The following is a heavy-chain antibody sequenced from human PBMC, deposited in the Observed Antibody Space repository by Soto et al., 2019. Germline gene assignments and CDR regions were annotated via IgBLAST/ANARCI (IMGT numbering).Heavy chain of an antibody. CDR1: GFTFSSYG. CDR2: ISYDGSNK. Sequence: GGSLRLSCAASGFTFSSYGMHWVRQAPGKGLEWVAVISYDGSNKYYADSVKGRFTISRDNSKNTLYLQMNSLRAEDTAVYYCAKMGPWFGELSVDYWGQGTLVTVSS. J-gene: IGHJ4*02. V-gene: IGHV3-30*18. CDR3: AKMGPWFGELSVDY. D-gene: IGHD3-10*01.